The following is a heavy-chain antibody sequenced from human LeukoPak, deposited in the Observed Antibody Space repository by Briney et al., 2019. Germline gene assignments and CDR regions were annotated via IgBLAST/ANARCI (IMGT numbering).Heavy chain of an antibody. D-gene: IGHD3-22*01. CDR2: TNWNGGST. V-gene: IGHV3-20*04. J-gene: IGHJ4*02. CDR3: ARGTEVYYDSSSYYSY. CDR1: GFTFSSYG. Sequence: PGRSLRLSCAASGFTFSSYGMGWVRQVPGKGLEWVSGTNWNGGSTGYADSVKGRFTISRDNAKNSLYLQMNSLRAEDTAFYYCARGTEVYYDSSSYYSYWGQGTLVTVSS.